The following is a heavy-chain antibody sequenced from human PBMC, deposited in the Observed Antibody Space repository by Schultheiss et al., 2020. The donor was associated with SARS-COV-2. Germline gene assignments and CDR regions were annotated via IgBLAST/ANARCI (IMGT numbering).Heavy chain of an antibody. Sequence: SLKISCAASGFTFDDYAMHWVRQAPGKGLEWVSGISWNSGSIGYADSVKGRFTISRDNAKNSLYLQMNSLRAEDTALYYCAKDTGVVVTATSFDYWGQGTLVTVSS. CDR2: ISWNSGSI. CDR1: GFTFDDYA. CDR3: AKDTGVVVTATSFDY. J-gene: IGHJ4*02. D-gene: IGHD2-21*02. V-gene: IGHV3-9*01.